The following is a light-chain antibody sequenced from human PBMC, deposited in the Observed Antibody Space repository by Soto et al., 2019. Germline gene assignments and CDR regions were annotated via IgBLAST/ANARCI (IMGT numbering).Light chain of an antibody. Sequence: QSVLTQPPSVSGAPGQRVTISCTGSSSNIGAGYDVHWYQQLPGTAPKLLIYGNSNRPSGVPDRFSGSKSGTSASLDITGLQAEDEADYYCQSYDSSLRGWLFGGGTKLTVL. CDR2: GNS. J-gene: IGLJ2*01. V-gene: IGLV1-40*01. CDR3: QSYDSSLRGWL. CDR1: SSNIGAGYD.